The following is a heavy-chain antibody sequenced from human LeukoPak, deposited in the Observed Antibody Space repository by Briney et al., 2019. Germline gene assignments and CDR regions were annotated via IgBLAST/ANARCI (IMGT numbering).Heavy chain of an antibody. V-gene: IGHV4-30-4*08. J-gene: IGHJ4*02. CDR1: GGSISSGDYY. CDR2: IYYSGST. CDR3: ASQPDWSGGSCYRRFDY. D-gene: IGHD2-15*01. Sequence: SETLSLTCTVSGGSISSGDYYWSWIRQPPGKGLEWIGYIYYSGSTYYNPSLKSRVTISVDTSKNQFSLKLSSVTAADTAVYYCASQPDWSGGSCYRRFDYWGQGTLVTVSS.